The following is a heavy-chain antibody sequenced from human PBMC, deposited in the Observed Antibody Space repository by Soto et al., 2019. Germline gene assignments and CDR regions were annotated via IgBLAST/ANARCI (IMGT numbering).Heavy chain of an antibody. CDR1: GVSITSYF. D-gene: IGHD3-9*01. CDR2: ISFSGAT. Sequence: PSETLSLPCSASGVSITSYFWSWIRQTPGKGLDWIWSISFSGATYSNPSLKGRAALSVHTPENHLSLTLHSVTSADTAVYFCGRDRRDGYKRYIEFGGEGNQGTVSS. V-gene: IGHV4-59*01. J-gene: IGHJ4*02. CDR3: GRDRRDGYKRYIEF.